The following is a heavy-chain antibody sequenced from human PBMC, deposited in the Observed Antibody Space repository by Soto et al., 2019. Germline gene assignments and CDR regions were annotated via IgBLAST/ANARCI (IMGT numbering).Heavy chain of an antibody. V-gene: IGHV1-69*04. J-gene: IGHJ5*02. CDR3: ARDTLEWLVPDWFDP. Sequence: GASVKVSCKASGGTFSSYTISWVRQAPGQGLEWMGRIIPILGIANYAQKFQGRVTMTTDTSTSTAYMELRSLRSDDTAVYYCARDTLEWLVPDWFDPWGQGTLVTVSS. CDR2: IIPILGIA. D-gene: IGHD6-19*01. CDR1: GGTFSSYT.